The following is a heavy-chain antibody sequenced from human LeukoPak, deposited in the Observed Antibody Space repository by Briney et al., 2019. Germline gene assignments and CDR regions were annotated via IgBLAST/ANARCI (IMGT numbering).Heavy chain of an antibody. J-gene: IGHJ3*02. CDR2: ISSNGGST. CDR3: AKDPNGDFVGTFDM. D-gene: IGHD4-17*01. V-gene: IGHV3-64*04. CDR1: GFTFSRYA. Sequence: GGSLRLSCSASGFTFSRYAMHWVRQAPGKGLEYVSAISSNGGSTYYADSVKDRFTISRDNSKNTLYLQMNSLRDEDTAAYYCAKDPNGDFVGTFDMWGQGTMVTVSS.